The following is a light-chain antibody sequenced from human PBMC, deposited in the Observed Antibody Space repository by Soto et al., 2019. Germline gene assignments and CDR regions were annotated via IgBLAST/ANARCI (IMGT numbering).Light chain of an antibody. CDR1: QSISSW. V-gene: IGKV1-5*03. CDR2: KAS. Sequence: DIQMTQSPSTLSAPVGDRVTITCRASQSISSWLAWYQQKPGKAPKLLIYKASSLESGVPSRFSGSGSGTEFTLTISSLQPDDFATYYCQQYSDYSRTFGQGTKVDIK. CDR3: QQYSDYSRT. J-gene: IGKJ1*01.